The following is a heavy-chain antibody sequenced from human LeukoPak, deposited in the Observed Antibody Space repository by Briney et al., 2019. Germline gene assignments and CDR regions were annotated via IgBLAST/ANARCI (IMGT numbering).Heavy chain of an antibody. J-gene: IGHJ4*02. Sequence: SETLCLTCTVSGGSISSSSYYWGWIRQPPGKGLEWIGSIYYSGSTYYNPSLKSRVTISVDTSKNQFSLKLSSVTAADTAVCYCARGGGYCSGGSCYSGIFDYWGQGTLVTVSS. V-gene: IGHV4-39*07. CDR2: IYYSGST. CDR1: GGSISSSSYY. D-gene: IGHD2-15*01. CDR3: ARGGGYCSGGSCYSGIFDY.